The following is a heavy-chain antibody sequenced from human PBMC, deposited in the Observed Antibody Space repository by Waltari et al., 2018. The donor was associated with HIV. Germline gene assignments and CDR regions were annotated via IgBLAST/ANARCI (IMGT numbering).Heavy chain of an antibody. J-gene: IGHJ3*02. D-gene: IGHD3-3*01. V-gene: IGHV1-2*02. CDR2: ISPNSGGT. CDR1: GYTFTGYY. CDR3: VRDRLEGAFDI. Sequence: QVPLVQSRAAEQKPGASVKVSCKASGYTFTGYYMNWVRQAPGQGLEWMGWISPNSGGTNYAQKFQGRVTMTRDTSISTAYMDLSRLRSDDTAVYYCVRDRLEGAFDIWGQGTMVTVSS.